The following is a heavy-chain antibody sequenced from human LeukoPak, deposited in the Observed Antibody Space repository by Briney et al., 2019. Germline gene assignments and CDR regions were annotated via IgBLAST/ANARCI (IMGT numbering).Heavy chain of an antibody. Sequence: GGSLRLSCAASGFSFSDYGMHWVRQGPGKGLEWVAFVVYDGSVKVYADSVKGRFTVSRDNSKNTMYLQMNSLRTEDTALYYCAKDQAGGWGQGTLVTVSP. CDR1: GFSFSDYG. CDR3: AKDQAGG. J-gene: IGHJ4*02. D-gene: IGHD6-19*01. CDR2: VVYDGSVK. V-gene: IGHV3-30*02.